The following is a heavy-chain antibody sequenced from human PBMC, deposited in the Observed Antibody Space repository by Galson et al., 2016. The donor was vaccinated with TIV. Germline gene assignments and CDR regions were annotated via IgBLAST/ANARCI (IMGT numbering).Heavy chain of an antibody. J-gene: IGHJ2*01. CDR3: VRAPGGRNWYFDL. Sequence: SETLSLTCTVSGGTINTYPWNWIRQSPGKGLEWIGYVYYTGSTNYNPSLKIRVTISVDTSKNQFSLNLNSVTSADTAVYYCVRAPGGRNWYFDLWGRGTLVTVSS. CDR1: GGTINTYP. D-gene: IGHD4-23*01. CDR2: VYYTGST. V-gene: IGHV4-59*01.